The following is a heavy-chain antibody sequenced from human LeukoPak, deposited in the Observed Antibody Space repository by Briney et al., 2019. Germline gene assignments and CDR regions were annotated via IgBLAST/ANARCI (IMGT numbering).Heavy chain of an antibody. CDR3: ARHFPYYYDSSGYYDS. CDR2: IYYSGST. D-gene: IGHD3-22*01. CDR1: GGSISSSSYY. Sequence: PSGTLSLTCTVSGGSISSSSYYWGWIRQPPGKGLEWIGSIYYSGSTYYNPSLKSRVTISVDTSKNQFSLKLSSVTAANTAVYYCARHFPYYYDSSGYYDSWGQGTLVTVSS. J-gene: IGHJ5*02. V-gene: IGHV4-39*01.